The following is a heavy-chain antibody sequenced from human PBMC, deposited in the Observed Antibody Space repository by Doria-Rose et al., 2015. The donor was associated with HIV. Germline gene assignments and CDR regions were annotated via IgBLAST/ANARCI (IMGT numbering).Heavy chain of an antibody. Sequence: QVTLKESGPVLVKPTETLTLTCTVSGVSLSSPGMGVSWIRQPPGKALEWPANIFSDDDRSYKTSLKSRLTISRGTSKIQLVLTMTDMDPVDTATYYCARIKSSRWYHKYYFDFWGQGTLVIVSA. CDR1: GVSLSSPGMG. J-gene: IGHJ4*02. V-gene: IGHV2-26*01. CDR3: ARIKSSRWYHKYYFDF. D-gene: IGHD6-13*01. CDR2: IFSDDDR.